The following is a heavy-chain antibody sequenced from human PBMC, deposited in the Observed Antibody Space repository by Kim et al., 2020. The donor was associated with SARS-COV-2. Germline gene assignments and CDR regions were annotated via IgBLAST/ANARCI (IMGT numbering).Heavy chain of an antibody. V-gene: IGHV4-34*01. D-gene: IGHD6-19*01. J-gene: IGHJ4*02. Sequence: GSTNYNPSLKSRVTISVDTSKNQFSLKLSSVTAADTAVYYCASSSGWYRYWGQGTLVTVSS. CDR2: GST. CDR3: ASSSGWYRY.